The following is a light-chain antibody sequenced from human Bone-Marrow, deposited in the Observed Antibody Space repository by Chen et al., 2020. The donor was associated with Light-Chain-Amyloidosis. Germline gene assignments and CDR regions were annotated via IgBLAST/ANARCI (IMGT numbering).Light chain of an antibody. Sequence: EIVMTQSPATLSVSPGERATLSCRASQSVSSNLAWYQQKPGQAPWLLMYDTSTRATGIPARFSGSGSGTEFTLTISSLQSEDFAVYYCQQYNNWPPKGTFGQGTKVEIK. CDR1: QSVSSN. CDR3: QQYNNWPPKGT. J-gene: IGKJ1*01. CDR2: DTS. V-gene: IGKV3-15*01.